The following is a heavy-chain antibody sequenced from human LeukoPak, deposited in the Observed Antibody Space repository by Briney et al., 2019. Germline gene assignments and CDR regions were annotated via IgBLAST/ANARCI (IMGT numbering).Heavy chain of an antibody. CDR2: ISGSGGST. CDR1: GFTFSSYA. Sequence: PGGSLRLSCAASGFTFSSYAMSWVRQAPGKGLEWVSAISGSGGSTYYADSVKGRFTISGDNSKNTLYLQMNSLRAEDTAVYYCAKMEGSTWAAFDIWGQGTMVTVSS. J-gene: IGHJ3*02. D-gene: IGHD6-13*01. CDR3: AKMEGSTWAAFDI. V-gene: IGHV3-23*01.